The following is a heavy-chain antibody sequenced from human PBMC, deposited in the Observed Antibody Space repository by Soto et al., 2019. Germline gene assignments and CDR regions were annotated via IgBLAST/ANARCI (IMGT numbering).Heavy chain of an antibody. CDR2: IYHSGST. V-gene: IGHV4-38-2*02. D-gene: IGHD6-13*01. Sequence: SETLSLTCAVSGYSISSGYYWGWIRQPPGKGLEWIGSIYHSGSTYYNPSLKSRVTISVDTSKNQFSLKLSSVTAADTAVYYCARDKRRAAAGQNWFDPWGQGTLVTVSS. CDR1: GYSISSGYY. J-gene: IGHJ5*02. CDR3: ARDKRRAAAGQNWFDP.